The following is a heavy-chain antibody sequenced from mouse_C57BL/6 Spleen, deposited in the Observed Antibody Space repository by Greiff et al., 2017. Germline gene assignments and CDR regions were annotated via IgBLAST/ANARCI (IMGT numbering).Heavy chain of an antibody. V-gene: IGHV5-6*01. CDR1: GFTFSSYG. CDR3: ARLTGRYAMDY. D-gene: IGHD4-1*01. Sequence: VQLKESGGDLVKPGGSLKLSCAASGFTFSSYGMSWVRQTPDKRLEWVATISSGGSYTYYPDSVKGRFTISRDNAKNTLYLQMSSLKSEDTAMYYCARLTGRYAMDYWGQGTSVTVSS. CDR2: ISSGGSYT. J-gene: IGHJ4*01.